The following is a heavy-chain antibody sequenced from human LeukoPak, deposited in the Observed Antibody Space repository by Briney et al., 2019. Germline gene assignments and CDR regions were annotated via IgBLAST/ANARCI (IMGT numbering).Heavy chain of an antibody. D-gene: IGHD6-6*01. CDR2: INTAGNRM. CDR1: GFSFSSNW. Sequence: GGSLRLSCAASGFSFSSNWMHWVRQTPGKGLVWVSRINTAGNRMTYGDSVKGRFTISRDNAKDTLFLQMDILRADDTALYYCTSGSSGRAESFDFGGRGTLVTVS. CDR3: TSGSSGRAESFDF. V-gene: IGHV3-74*03. J-gene: IGHJ4*02.